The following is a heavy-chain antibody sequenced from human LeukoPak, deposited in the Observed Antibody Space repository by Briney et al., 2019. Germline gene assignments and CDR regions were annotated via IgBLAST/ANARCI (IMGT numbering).Heavy chain of an antibody. D-gene: IGHD2-15*01. Sequence: GSSVKVSCKASGYTFTRYDINWLRQATGQGLEWMGWMNPNSGNTGYAQQFQGRVTMTRNTSISTAYMELRSRRCEDTAVYYCARGDVVVVAATLDLDYWGEGTLVTVSS. V-gene: IGHV1-8*01. J-gene: IGHJ4*02. CDR2: MNPNSGNT. CDR1: GYTFTRYD. CDR3: ARGDVVVVAATLDLDY.